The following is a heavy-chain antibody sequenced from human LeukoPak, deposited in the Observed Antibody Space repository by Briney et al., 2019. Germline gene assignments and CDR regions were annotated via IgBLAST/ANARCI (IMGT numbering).Heavy chain of an antibody. CDR1: RGSIRSSS. CDR2: VLTSGTA. V-gene: IGHV4-4*07. J-gene: IGHJ3*02. Sequence: SETLSLTCTISRGSIRSSSWTWIRQPAGKGLEWIGLVLTSGTASYNPSLKSRVTMSVDTSKSHFSLNVTSVTAADTAVYYCTRVSYFAFWSGSYSYPPGDGFDIWGQGTLVIVSS. D-gene: IGHD3-3*01. CDR3: TRVSYFAFWSGSYSYPPGDGFDI.